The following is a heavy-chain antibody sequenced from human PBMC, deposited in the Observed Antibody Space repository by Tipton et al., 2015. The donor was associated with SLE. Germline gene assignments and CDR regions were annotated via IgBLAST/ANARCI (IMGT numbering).Heavy chain of an antibody. J-gene: IGHJ4*02. V-gene: IGHV4-31*03. CDR2: IYYSGST. CDR3: ARLAVAGLPFDY. Sequence: TLSLTCTVSGGSISSGGYYWSWIRQHPGKGLEWIGYIYYSGSTYYNPSLKSRVTISVDTSKNQFSLKLSSVTAADTAVYYCARLAVAGLPFDYWGQGTLVTVSS. CDR1: GGSISSGGYY. D-gene: IGHD6-19*01.